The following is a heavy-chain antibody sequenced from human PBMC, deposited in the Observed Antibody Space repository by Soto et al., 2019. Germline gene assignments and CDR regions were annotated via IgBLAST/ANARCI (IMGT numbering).Heavy chain of an antibody. J-gene: IGHJ4*02. V-gene: IGHV5-51*01. CDR2: VYPRDSGT. CDR1: GYVCVDYW. Sequence: GEALMICSEASGYVCVDYWIGWVRQMPGKGLEWMVIVYPRDSGTRYSPSFQGQVTISADRSTGTAFLQWRSLKASDTALYYCARPPLPGYSIHFNSWGQGTLVTVSS. CDR3: ARPPLPGYSIHFNS. D-gene: IGHD2-15*01.